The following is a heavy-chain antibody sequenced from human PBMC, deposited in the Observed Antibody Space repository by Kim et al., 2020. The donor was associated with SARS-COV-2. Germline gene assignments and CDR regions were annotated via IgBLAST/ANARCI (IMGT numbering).Heavy chain of an antibody. CDR2: IYYSGST. CDR1: GGSISSSSYY. CDR3: ARLIVATGSAFDI. J-gene: IGHJ3*02. Sequence: SETLSLTCTVSGGSISSSSYYWGWIRQPPGKGLEWIGSIYYSGSTYYDPSLKSRVTISVDTSKNQFSLKLSSVTAADTAVYYCARLIVATGSAFDIWGQGTMVTVSS. D-gene: IGHD5-12*01. V-gene: IGHV4-39*01.